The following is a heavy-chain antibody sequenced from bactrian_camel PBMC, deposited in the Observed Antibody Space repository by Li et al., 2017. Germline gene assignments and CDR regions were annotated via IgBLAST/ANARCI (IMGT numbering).Heavy chain of an antibody. CDR1: GLTFRSYG. V-gene: IGHV3S40*01. J-gene: IGHJ4*01. D-gene: IGHD4*01. Sequence: DVQLVESGGGLVQPGGSLTLSCEASGLTFRSYGMNWARQAPGKELEWVATVSSADTGTLYAESVKGRFTIWRDNTKNTVWLRMNSLTTEDTAMYYCSKTLQYYGEYDYWGQGTQVTVS. CDR3: SKTLQYYGEYDY. CDR2: VSSADTGT.